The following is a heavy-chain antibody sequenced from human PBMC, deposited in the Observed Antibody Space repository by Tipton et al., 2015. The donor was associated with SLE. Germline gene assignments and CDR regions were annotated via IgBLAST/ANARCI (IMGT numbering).Heavy chain of an antibody. Sequence: QLVQSGAEVKKPGASVKVSCKASGYTFTSYHITWVRQASGQGLEWMGWMNPNSGNTGYAQNFQGRLTMTRSTSMSTAYMELSSLRSEDAAVYYCAREGSVAGMNDYWGQGTLVTVSS. V-gene: IGHV1-8*01. J-gene: IGHJ4*02. D-gene: IGHD6-19*01. CDR2: MNPNSGNT. CDR3: AREGSVAGMNDY. CDR1: GYTFTSYH.